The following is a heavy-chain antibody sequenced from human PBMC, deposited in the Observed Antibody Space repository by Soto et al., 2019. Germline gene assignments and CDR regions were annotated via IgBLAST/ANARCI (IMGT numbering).Heavy chain of an antibody. D-gene: IGHD3-3*01. CDR2: INHSGST. CDR3: ARKNRNDFWSGYHLDY. V-gene: IGHV4-34*01. CDR1: GGSFSGYY. Sequence: QVQLQQWGAGLLKPSETLSLTCAVYGGSFSGYYWSWIRQPPGKGLEWIGEINHSGSTNYNPSLKSRVTVSVDTSKNQFYLKLSSVTAADTAVYYCARKNRNDFWSGYHLDYWGQGTLVTVSS. J-gene: IGHJ4*02.